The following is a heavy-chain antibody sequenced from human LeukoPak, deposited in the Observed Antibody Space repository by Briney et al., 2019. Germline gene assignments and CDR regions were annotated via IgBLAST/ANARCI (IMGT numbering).Heavy chain of an antibody. J-gene: IGHJ5*02. V-gene: IGHV1-69*06. D-gene: IGHD6-13*01. Sequence: SVKVSCKASGGTFSSYAISWVRQAPGQGLEWMGGIIPIFGTANYAQKFQGRVTITADKSTSTAYMELSSVRSEDTAVYYCAREAAAGTGWFDPWGQGTLVTVSS. CDR2: IIPIFGTA. CDR3: AREAAAGTGWFDP. CDR1: GGTFSSYA.